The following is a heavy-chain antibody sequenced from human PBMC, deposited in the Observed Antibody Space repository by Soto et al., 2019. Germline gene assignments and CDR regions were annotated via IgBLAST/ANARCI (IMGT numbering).Heavy chain of an antibody. CDR3: ARQWLDSYYFDY. V-gene: IGHV3-64*01. CDR2: ISSNGGST. D-gene: IGHD6-19*01. Sequence: EVQLVESGGGLVQPGGSLRLSCAASGFTFSSYAMHWVRQAPGMGLEYVSAISSNGGSTYYANSVKGRFTISRDNSKNTLYLQMGSLRAEDMAVYYCARQWLDSYYFDYWGQGTLVTVSS. J-gene: IGHJ4*02. CDR1: GFTFSSYA.